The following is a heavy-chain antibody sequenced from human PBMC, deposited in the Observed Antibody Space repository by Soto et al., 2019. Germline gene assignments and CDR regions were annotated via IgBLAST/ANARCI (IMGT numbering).Heavy chain of an antibody. Sequence: QVQLVQSGAEVKKPGASVKVSCKASGYTFTSYGISWVRQAPGQGLEWMGWISAYNGNTNYAQKLQGRVTMTTDTSTSTAYMELRSLRSDDTAVYYCARDSDYDSSGYPENWFDPWGQGTLVTVSS. J-gene: IGHJ5*02. CDR3: ARDSDYDSSGYPENWFDP. CDR1: GYTFTSYG. V-gene: IGHV1-18*04. CDR2: ISAYNGNT. D-gene: IGHD3-22*01.